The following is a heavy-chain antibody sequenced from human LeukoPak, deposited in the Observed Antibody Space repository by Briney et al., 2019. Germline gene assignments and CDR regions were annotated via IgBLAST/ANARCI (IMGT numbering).Heavy chain of an antibody. CDR3: AIAYGMDV. Sequence: GGSLRLSCLASGFNIDNYLMSWVRQAPGKGLEWVANIKHDGSENFYVDSVKGRFTISRDNPKKSLFLQMSSLRAEDTAVYYCAIAYGMDVWGQGTTVTVSS. CDR2: IKHDGSEN. CDR1: GFNIDNYL. V-gene: IGHV3-7*01. J-gene: IGHJ6*02.